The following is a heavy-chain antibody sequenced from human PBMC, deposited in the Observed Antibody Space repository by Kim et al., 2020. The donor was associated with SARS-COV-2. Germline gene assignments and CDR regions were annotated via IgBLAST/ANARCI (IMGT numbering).Heavy chain of an antibody. CDR3: ARGSGCSGSSVFD. CDR1: GGSISSGGYY. D-gene: IGHD3-10*02. J-gene: IGHJ4*02. Sequence: SETLSLTCTVPGGSISSGGYYWSWIRQHPGKGLEWIGYIYYSGSTYYNPSLKGRVTISVDTSKNQISLKLSSVTAADTAVYYCARGSGCSGSSVFDWGQGTLITISS. CDR2: IYYSGST. V-gene: IGHV4-31*03.